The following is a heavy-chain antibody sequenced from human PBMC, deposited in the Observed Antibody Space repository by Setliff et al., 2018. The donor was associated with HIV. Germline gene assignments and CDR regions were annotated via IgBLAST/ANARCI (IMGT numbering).Heavy chain of an antibody. Sequence: PSETLSLTCTVSGGSISNYYWNWTRQPPGKGLEWIGYIYYTGSTNYDPSLKSRVTISLDTSKDQFSLKLSSVTAADTAIYYCARGDSYYYTSGTFHNGLDCFDFWGQGTMVTVSS. CDR1: GGSISNYY. D-gene: IGHD3-10*01. CDR2: IYYTGST. J-gene: IGHJ3*01. V-gene: IGHV4-59*01. CDR3: ARGDSYYYTSGTFHNGLDCFDF.